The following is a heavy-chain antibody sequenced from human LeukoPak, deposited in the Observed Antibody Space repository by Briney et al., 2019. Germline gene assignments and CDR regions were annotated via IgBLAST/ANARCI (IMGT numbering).Heavy chain of an antibody. CDR3: ARQTNSYYMDV. Sequence: GGSLRLSCAASGFNFSGFAILWVRQASGKGPEWTGRIKISALNYATTYAASVEGMFTISGDDSENTAYLQMNSLKTEDTAVYYCARQTNSYYMDVWGKGTTVTVS. V-gene: IGHV3-73*01. CDR2: IKISALNYAT. D-gene: IGHD1-7*01. CDR1: GFNFSGFA. J-gene: IGHJ6*03.